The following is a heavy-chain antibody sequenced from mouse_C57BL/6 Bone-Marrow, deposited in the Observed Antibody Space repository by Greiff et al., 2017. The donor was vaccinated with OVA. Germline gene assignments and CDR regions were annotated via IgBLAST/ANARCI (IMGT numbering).Heavy chain of an antibody. CDR1: GYTFTSYW. D-gene: IGHD2-3*01. CDR3: TGWLPLPD. J-gene: IGHJ3*01. CDR2: IYPGNSDT. Sequence: EVQLQQSGTVLARPGASVKMSCKTSGYTFTSYWMHWVKQRPGQGLEWIGAIYPGNSDTSYNQKFKGKAKLTAVTSASTAYMELSSLTNEDSAVYYCTGWLPLPDWGQGTLVTVSA. V-gene: IGHV1-5*01.